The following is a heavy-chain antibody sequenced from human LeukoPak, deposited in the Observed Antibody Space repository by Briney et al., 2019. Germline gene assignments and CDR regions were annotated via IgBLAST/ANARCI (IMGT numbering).Heavy chain of an antibody. CDR3: AREVESQGRSLDI. V-gene: IGHV4-61*02. Sequence: PSETLSLTCTVSGGSISSSSYYWSWIRQPAGKGLEWIGRIYPSGSTNYNPSLKSRVTMSVDTSKNQFSLRLSSVTAADTAVYYCAREVESQGRSLDIWGQGTMVTVSS. CDR1: GGSISSSSYY. J-gene: IGHJ3*02. D-gene: IGHD3-3*01. CDR2: IYPSGST.